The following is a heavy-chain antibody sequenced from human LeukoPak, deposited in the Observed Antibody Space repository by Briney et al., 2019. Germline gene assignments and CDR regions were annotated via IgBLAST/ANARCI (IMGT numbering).Heavy chain of an antibody. CDR3: AREGLRDGHKLFDY. V-gene: IGHV3-30*03. J-gene: IGHJ4*02. Sequence: GRSLRLSCAASGFTFSFYVMHWVRQAPGKGLEWVAVISYDGSKEYYADSVKGRFPISRDNSKNTLYLQMNSLRPEDTAVFYCAREGLRDGHKLFDYWGQGTLVTVSS. CDR1: GFTFSFYV. D-gene: IGHD5-24*01. CDR2: ISYDGSKE.